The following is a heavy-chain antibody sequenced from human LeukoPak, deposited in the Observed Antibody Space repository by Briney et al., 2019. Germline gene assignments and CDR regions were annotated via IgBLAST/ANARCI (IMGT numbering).Heavy chain of an antibody. CDR3: VREAGYCAPVCVKTNWFDP. J-gene: IGHJ5*02. V-gene: IGHV3-23*01. D-gene: IGHD2-15*01. Sequence: GGSLRLSCAASGFPFRSHAMSWVRQPPGKGLEWGAAISNGKTYYADSVRGRFAISRDDSTNTVYLHINSLRHEDTALYHCVREAGYCAPVCVKTNWFDPWGQGTLVTVSS. CDR1: GFPFRSHA. CDR2: ISNGKT.